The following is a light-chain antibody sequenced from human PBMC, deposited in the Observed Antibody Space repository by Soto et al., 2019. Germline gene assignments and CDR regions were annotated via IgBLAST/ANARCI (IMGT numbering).Light chain of an antibody. CDR3: QQYDDLPIT. CDR2: DAS. Sequence: DIQMTQSPASLSASVGDRVTITCQASRDIDKFLNWYQQKPGKAPKLLIDDASNLATGVPSRFSGSGYGTHFTFTISSLQPEDVETYYCQQYDDLPITFGQGTRLQIK. CDR1: RDIDKF. V-gene: IGKV1-33*01. J-gene: IGKJ5*01.